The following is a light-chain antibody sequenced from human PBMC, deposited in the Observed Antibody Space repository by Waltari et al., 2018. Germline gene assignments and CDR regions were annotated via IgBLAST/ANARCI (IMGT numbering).Light chain of an antibody. Sequence: DIQMTQSPSSLSASVGDRVPITCQASQDISNYLNWYQQKPGKAPKLLIYDASNLETGVPSRFSGSGSGTDFTFTISSLQPEDIATYYCQQYGTFGQGTKLEIK. CDR2: DAS. CDR1: QDISNY. J-gene: IGKJ2*01. CDR3: QQYGT. V-gene: IGKV1-33*01.